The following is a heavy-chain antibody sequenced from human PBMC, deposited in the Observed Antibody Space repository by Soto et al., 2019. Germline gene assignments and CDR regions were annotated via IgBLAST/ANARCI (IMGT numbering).Heavy chain of an antibody. V-gene: IGHV1-46*02. J-gene: IGHJ4*02. CDR2: IHPSGGGT. Sequence: QVQLVQSGAEVKKPGASVKVSCKPSGYTFNTYYLHWVRQAPGQALEWMGVIHPSGGGTTYAQNFLGRVNVTRDTSTTTVFMELSSLRSDDTAVYYCARGGHIAVVTASFDYWGQGTLVTVSS. D-gene: IGHD2-21*02. CDR3: ARGGHIAVVTASFDY. CDR1: GYTFNTYY.